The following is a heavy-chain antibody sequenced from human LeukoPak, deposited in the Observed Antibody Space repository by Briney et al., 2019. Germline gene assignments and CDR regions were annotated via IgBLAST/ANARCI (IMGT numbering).Heavy chain of an antibody. V-gene: IGHV3-30*18. CDR2: ISYDGSNK. D-gene: IGHD6-13*01. Sequence: HPGGSLRLSCAASGFTFSSYGMHWVRQAPGKGLEWVAAISYDGSNKYYADSVKGRFTISRDNSKNTLYLQMNSLRAEDTAVYYCAKQKPYSSSWLYFDYWGQGTLVTVSS. J-gene: IGHJ4*02. CDR3: AKQKPYSSSWLYFDY. CDR1: GFTFSSYG.